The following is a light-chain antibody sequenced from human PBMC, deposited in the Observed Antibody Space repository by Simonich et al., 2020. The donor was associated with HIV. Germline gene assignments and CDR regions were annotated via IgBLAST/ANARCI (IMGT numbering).Light chain of an antibody. J-gene: IGLJ3*02. Sequence: QSALTQPASVSGSPGQSITISCTGTSSYVGGYNYVSWYQQHPGKAPKLMIYDVSKRPSGVSNRFSGSKSGNTASRTISGLQAEDEADYYCSSYTSSSTWVFGGGTKLTVL. V-gene: IGLV2-14*01. CDR3: SSYTSSSTWV. CDR1: SSYVGGYNY. CDR2: DVS.